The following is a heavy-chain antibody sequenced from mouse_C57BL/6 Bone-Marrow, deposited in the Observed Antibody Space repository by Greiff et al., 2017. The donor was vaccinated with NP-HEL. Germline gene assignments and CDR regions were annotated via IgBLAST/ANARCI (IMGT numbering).Heavy chain of an antibody. CDR1: GYAFSSSW. CDR3: ASQDPFTTVLD. V-gene: IGHV1-82*01. J-gene: IGHJ3*01. Sequence: QVQLQQSGPELVKPGASVKISCKASGYAFSSSWMNWVKQRPGKGLEWIGRIYPGDGDTNYNGKFKGKATLTADKSSSTAYMQLSSLTSEDSAVYFCASQDPFTTVLDWGQGTLVTVSA. D-gene: IGHD1-1*01. CDR2: IYPGDGDT.